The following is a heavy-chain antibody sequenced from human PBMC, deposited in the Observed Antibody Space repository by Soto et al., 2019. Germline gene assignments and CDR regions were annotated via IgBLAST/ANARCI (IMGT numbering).Heavy chain of an antibody. J-gene: IGHJ4*02. CDR2: IYYSGST. Sequence: ASETLSLTCTVSGGSISSGDYYWSWIRQPPGKGLEWIGYIYYSGSTYYNPSLKSRVTISVDTSKNQFSLKLSSVTAADTAVYYCARVMPGLRFFDYWGQGTLVTVSS. D-gene: IGHD5-12*01. CDR3: ARVMPGLRFFDY. V-gene: IGHV4-30-4*01. CDR1: GGSISSGDYY.